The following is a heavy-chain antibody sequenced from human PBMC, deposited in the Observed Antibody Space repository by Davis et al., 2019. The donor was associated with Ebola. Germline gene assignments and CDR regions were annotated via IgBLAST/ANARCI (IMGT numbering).Heavy chain of an antibody. D-gene: IGHD3-3*01. V-gene: IGHV4-61*08. J-gene: IGHJ4*02. CDR2: ISYSGST. Sequence: PSETLSLTCSVSGVSINSGGYYWNWIRQPPGKGLEWIASISYSGSTNYNPSLKSRVTISVDTSKNQFSLKVISVTAADTAVYYCARASYYDFVRRDYWGQGTLVTVSS. CDR1: GVSINSGGYY. CDR3: ARASYYDFVRRDY.